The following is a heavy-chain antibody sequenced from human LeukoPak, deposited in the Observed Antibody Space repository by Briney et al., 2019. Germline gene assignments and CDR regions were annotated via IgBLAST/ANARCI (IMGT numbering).Heavy chain of an antibody. Sequence: ASVKLSCKASGYTFTSYGISWVRQAPGQGLEWMGWISAYNGNTNYAQKHQGRVTMTRNTSISTAYMELSSLRSEDTAVYYCAGTTNGDYDYWGQGTLVTVSS. J-gene: IGHJ4*02. CDR2: ISAYNGNT. V-gene: IGHV1-18*01. CDR1: GYTFTSYG. D-gene: IGHD4-17*01. CDR3: AGTTNGDYDY.